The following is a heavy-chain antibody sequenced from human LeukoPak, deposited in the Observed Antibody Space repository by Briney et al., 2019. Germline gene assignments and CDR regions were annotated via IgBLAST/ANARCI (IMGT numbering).Heavy chain of an antibody. CDR2: IWYDGSNK. Sequence: GRSLRLSCAASGFTFSSYGMHWVRQAPGKGLEWVAVIWYDGSNKYYADSVKGRFTISRDNSKNTLYLQMNSLRAEDTAVYYCAREYSSSWENWFDPWGQGTLVTVSS. CDR1: GFTFSSYG. D-gene: IGHD6-13*01. CDR3: AREYSSSWENWFDP. J-gene: IGHJ5*02. V-gene: IGHV3-30*19.